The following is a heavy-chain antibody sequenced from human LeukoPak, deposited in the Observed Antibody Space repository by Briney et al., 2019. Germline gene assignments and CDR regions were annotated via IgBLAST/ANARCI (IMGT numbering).Heavy chain of an antibody. CDR2: IIPIFGTA. Sequence: SVKVSCKASGGTFSSYAISWVRQVPGQGLEWMGGIIPIFGTANYAQKFQGRVTITADESTSTAYMELSSLRSEDTAVYYCARVLFRGYDSDYYGMDVWGQGTTVTVSS. CDR3: ARVLFRGYDSDYYGMDV. V-gene: IGHV1-69*13. CDR1: GGTFSSYA. D-gene: IGHD5-12*01. J-gene: IGHJ6*02.